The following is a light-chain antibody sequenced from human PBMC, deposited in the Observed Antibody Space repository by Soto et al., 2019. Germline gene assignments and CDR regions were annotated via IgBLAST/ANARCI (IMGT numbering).Light chain of an antibody. CDR2: DAS. CDR3: QQYNNWPLT. V-gene: IGKV3-15*01. J-gene: IGKJ4*02. CDR1: QSVSSN. Sequence: EIVMTQSPPTLSVSPGESATLSCRASQSVSSNLAWYQQKFGQAPRLLIYDASTRATDIPARFSGSGSGTEFTLTISGLQSEDFAVYYCQQYNNWPLTFGGGTKVEIK.